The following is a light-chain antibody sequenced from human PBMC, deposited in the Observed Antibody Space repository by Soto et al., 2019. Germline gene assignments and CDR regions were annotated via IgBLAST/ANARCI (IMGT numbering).Light chain of an antibody. Sequence: EIVLTQSPATLSLSPGERATLSCRASQSVSSYLALYQQKPGQAHRLLIYDAFNRSTGIPARLSGRASGPDFNLTIISLEPEDLAVYYCQQRSNWPCTFGPGTQVAI. CDR2: DAF. CDR3: QQRSNWPCT. CDR1: QSVSSY. V-gene: IGKV3-11*01. J-gene: IGKJ3*01.